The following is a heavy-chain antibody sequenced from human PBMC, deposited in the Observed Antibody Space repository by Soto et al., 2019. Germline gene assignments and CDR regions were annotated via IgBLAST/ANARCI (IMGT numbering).Heavy chain of an antibody. CDR1: GYSFTRYG. V-gene: IGHV1-18*01. Sequence: GASVKVSCKASGYSFTRYGIGWARQAPGQGLEWMGWINAYNGNTNYAQNLQGRLTLTTDTSTTTAYMELRSLRSNDTAIYYCAMVDVYVTSSPQDVWGQGTTVTVS. J-gene: IGHJ6*02. D-gene: IGHD3-16*01. CDR2: INAYNGNT. CDR3: AMVDVYVTSSPQDV.